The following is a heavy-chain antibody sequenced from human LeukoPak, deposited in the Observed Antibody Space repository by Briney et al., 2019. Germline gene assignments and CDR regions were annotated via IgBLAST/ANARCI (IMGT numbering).Heavy chain of an antibody. CDR2: IYYSGST. Sequence: PSETLSLTCTVSGGSISSSSYYWGWIRQPPGKGLEWIGSIYYSGSTYYNPSLKSRVTISVDTSKNQFSLKLSSVTAADTAVYYCARLTTGNIVYWGQGTLVTVSS. CDR1: GGSISSSSYY. V-gene: IGHV4-39*01. J-gene: IGHJ4*02. D-gene: IGHD1-1*01. CDR3: ARLTTGNIVY.